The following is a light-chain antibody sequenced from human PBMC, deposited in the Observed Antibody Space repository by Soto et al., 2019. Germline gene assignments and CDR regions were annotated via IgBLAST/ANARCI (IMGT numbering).Light chain of an antibody. CDR1: RSNIGSKT. CDR2: TTN. CDR3: AAWNDSLHGVV. Sequence: QSVLTRPPSASGTPGQSVTISCSGSRSNIGSKTLNWYQLVPGSAPKLLIYTTNQRPSGVPDRFSASKSGTSASLAISGLQSEDEADYYCAAWNDSLHGVVFGGGTKLTVL. J-gene: IGLJ2*01. V-gene: IGLV1-44*01.